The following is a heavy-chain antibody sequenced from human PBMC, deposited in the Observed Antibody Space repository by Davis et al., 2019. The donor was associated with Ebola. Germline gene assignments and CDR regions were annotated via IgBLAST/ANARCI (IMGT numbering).Heavy chain of an antibody. D-gene: IGHD3-10*01. CDR1: GGSISSYY. J-gene: IGHJ4*02. V-gene: IGHV4-59*01. CDR3: ARGWSQYYYGSGSSYSPFDY. Sequence: PSETLSLTCTVSGGSISSYYWSWIRQPPGKGLEWIGYIYYSGSTNYNPSLKSRVTISVDTSKNQFSLKLSSVTAADTAVYYCARGWSQYYYGSGSSYSPFDYWGQGTLVTVSS. CDR2: IYYSGST.